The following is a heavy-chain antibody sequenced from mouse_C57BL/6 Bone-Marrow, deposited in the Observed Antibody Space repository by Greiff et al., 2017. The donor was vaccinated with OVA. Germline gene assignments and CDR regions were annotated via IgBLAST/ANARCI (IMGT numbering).Heavy chain of an antibody. CDR1: GYTFTDYN. V-gene: IGHV1-18*01. J-gene: IGHJ3*01. CDR3: ARANWEGFAY. CDR2: INPNNGGT. Sequence: EVKLMESGPELVKPGASVKIPCKASGYTFTDYNMDWVKQSHGKSLEWIGDINPNNGGTIYNQKFKGKATLTVDKSSSTAYMELRSLTSEDTAVYYCARANWEGFAYWGQGTLVTVSA. D-gene: IGHD4-1*01.